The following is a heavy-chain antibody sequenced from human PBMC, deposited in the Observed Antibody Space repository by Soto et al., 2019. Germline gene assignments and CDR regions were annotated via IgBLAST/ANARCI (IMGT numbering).Heavy chain of an antibody. V-gene: IGHV3-48*03. CDR1: GFTFSSYE. D-gene: IGHD3-10*01. Sequence: PGGSLRLSCAASGFTFSSYEMNWVRQAPGKGLEWVSYISSSGSTIYYADSVKGRFTISRDNAKNSLYLQMNSLRAEDTAVYYCAATGRVPYYGSGSYYFGTHDYWGQGTLVTVSS. CDR2: ISSSGSTI. CDR3: AATGRVPYYGSGSYYFGTHDY. J-gene: IGHJ4*02.